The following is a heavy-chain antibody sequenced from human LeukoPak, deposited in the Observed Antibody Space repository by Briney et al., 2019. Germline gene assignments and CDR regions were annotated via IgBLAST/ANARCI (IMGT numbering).Heavy chain of an antibody. Sequence: SETLSLTCTVSDGSISNYYWSWIRQPPGKGLEWIGYVHYTGNTNYNPPLKSRLTISVDTSKNQFSLKLRSVTAADTAVYYCAREARREGYRFDYWGQGTLVTVSS. CDR2: VHYTGNT. J-gene: IGHJ4*02. D-gene: IGHD5-24*01. V-gene: IGHV4-59*01. CDR1: DGSISNYY. CDR3: AREARREGYRFDY.